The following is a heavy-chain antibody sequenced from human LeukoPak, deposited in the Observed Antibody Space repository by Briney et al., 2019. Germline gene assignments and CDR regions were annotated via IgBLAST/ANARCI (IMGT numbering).Heavy chain of an antibody. V-gene: IGHV4-59*01. J-gene: IGHJ4*02. Sequence: KPSETLSLTCTVSGGSIGSYYWSWIRQPPGKGVEWIGYIYYRGSTNYNPSLKSRVTISIDTSKNQFSLKLSSVTAAATAVYYCARVRSGYSYGPFDYWGQGTLVTVSS. CDR3: ARVRSGYSYGPFDY. CDR2: IYYRGST. D-gene: IGHD5-18*01. CDR1: GGSIGSYY.